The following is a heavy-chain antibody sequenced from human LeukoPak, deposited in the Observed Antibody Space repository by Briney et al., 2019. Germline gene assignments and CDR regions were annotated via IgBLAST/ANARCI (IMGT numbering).Heavy chain of an antibody. J-gene: IGHJ3*02. CDR1: GYTFTSYD. CDR3: AGGRTYGSGSYAFDI. V-gene: IGHV1-8*01. Sequence: ASVKVSCKASGYTFTSYDINWVRQATGQGLEWMGWMNPNSGNTGYAQKFQGRVTTTADESTSTAYMELSSLRSEDTAVYYCAGGRTYGSGSYAFDIWGQGTMVTVSS. CDR2: MNPNSGNT. D-gene: IGHD3-10*01.